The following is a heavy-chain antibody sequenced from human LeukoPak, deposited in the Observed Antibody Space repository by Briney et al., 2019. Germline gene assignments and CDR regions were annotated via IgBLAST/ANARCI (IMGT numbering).Heavy chain of an antibody. CDR2: INWNGDST. V-gene: IGHV3-20*04. CDR1: GFTFDDYG. J-gene: IGHJ4*02. CDR3: ARNTGTTWYGYYFDS. Sequence: RPGGSLRVXCAASGFTFDDYGMSWVRQAPGKGLEWVSGINWNGDSTGYVESVKGRFTISRDNAKNSLYLQMNSLRAEDTAFYYCARNTGTTWYGYYFDSWGQGTLVTVSS. D-gene: IGHD6-13*01.